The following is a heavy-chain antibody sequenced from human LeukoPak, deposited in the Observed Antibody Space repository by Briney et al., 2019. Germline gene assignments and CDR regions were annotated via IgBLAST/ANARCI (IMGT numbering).Heavy chain of an antibody. D-gene: IGHD2-21*01. CDR2: IYYSGST. J-gene: IGHJ3*02. V-gene: IGHV4-39*07. CDR3: ARDILHGALDAFDI. CDR1: GFTFSSYV. Sequence: GSLRLSCAASGFTFSSYVMSWVRQAPGKGLEWIGSIYYSGSTYYNPSLKSRVTISVDTSKNQFSLKLSSVTAADTAVYYCARDILHGALDAFDIWGQGTMVTVSS.